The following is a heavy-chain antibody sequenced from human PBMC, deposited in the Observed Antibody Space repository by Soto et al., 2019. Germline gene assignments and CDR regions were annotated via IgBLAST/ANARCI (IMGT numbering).Heavy chain of an antibody. CDR2: IYHSGAT. CDR1: GGSLTSDNY. Sequence: QVQLQESGPGLVRPSQTRSLTCTVSGGSLTSDNYWSRIRQPPGKGLEWIGHIYHSGATDCNPSLKSRVTISVATCKNPVSRKLPSVTAADTAVYYCAREGGVSADGLYDLDDWGQGTLVTVSS. CDR3: AREGGVSADGLYDLDD. D-gene: IGHD3-16*01. V-gene: IGHV4-30-4*08. J-gene: IGHJ4*02.